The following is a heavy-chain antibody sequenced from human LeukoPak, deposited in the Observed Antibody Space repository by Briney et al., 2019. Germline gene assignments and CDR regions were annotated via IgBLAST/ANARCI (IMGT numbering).Heavy chain of an antibody. CDR2: ISSSSSYI. V-gene: IGHV3-21*01. J-gene: IGHJ4*02. D-gene: IGHD3-16*02. CDR1: GFTFSSYS. CDR3: ARDQRTFGGVIVVDY. Sequence: AGSLRLSCAASGFTFSSYSMNWVRQAPGKGLEWVSSISSSSSYIYYADSVKGRFTISRDNAKNSLYLQMNSLRAEDTAVYYCARDQRTFGGVIVVDYWGQGTLVTVSS.